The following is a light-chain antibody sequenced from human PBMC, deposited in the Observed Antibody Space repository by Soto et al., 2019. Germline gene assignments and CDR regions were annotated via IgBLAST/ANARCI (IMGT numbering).Light chain of an antibody. V-gene: IGLV1-51*02. J-gene: IGLJ1*01. CDR1: SSKIGNNY. CDR2: ENN. Sequence: QSVLKQPPSVSAAPGQKVTISCSGSSSKIGNNYVSWYQQLPGTAPKLLIYENNKRPSGIPDLFSGSKSGTSATLGITGLQTGDEADYYCGTWDSSLSASYVFGTGTKVTVL. CDR3: GTWDSSLSASYV.